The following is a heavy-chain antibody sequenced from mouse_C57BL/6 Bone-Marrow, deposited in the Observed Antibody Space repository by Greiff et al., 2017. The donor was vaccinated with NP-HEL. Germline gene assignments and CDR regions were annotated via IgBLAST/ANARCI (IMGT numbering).Heavy chain of an antibody. J-gene: IGHJ4*01. Sequence: EVKLVESEGGLVQPGSSMKLSCTASGFTFSDYYMAWVRQVPEKGLEWVANITYDGSSTYYLDSLKSRFIISRDNAKNILYLQMSSLKSEDTATYYCARVPTTVDGYAMDYWGQGTSVTVSS. CDR2: ITYDGSST. CDR1: GFTFSDYY. CDR3: ARVPTTVDGYAMDY. V-gene: IGHV5-16*01. D-gene: IGHD1-1*01.